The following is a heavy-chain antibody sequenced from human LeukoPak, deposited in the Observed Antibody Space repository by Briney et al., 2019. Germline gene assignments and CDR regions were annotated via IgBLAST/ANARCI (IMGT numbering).Heavy chain of an antibody. CDR1: GDGVSNNRAA. Sequence: SQTLSLTCAISGDGVSNNRAAWNWIRQSPSRGLEWLGRTYYKSRWDNDYAASVKSRITINPDTSKNQFSLQLNSVTPEDTAVYYCTRDATRTGWFDPWGQGTLVTVSS. CDR2: TYYKSRWDN. CDR3: TRDATRTGWFDP. V-gene: IGHV6-1*01. J-gene: IGHJ5*02. D-gene: IGHD1-14*01.